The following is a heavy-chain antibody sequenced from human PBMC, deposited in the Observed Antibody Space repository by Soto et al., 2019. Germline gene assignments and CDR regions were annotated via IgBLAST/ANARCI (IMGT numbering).Heavy chain of an antibody. D-gene: IGHD1-1*01. CDR2: ISAHNGNT. Sequence: QVHLVQSGAEVKKPGASVKVSCKGSGYAFTTYGITWVRQAPGQGLEWMGWISAHNGNTNYPQKLQGRVTVTIDASTSTAYMELRSLRSDDTAVYYCARGRYGDYWGQGALVTVSS. CDR1: GYAFTTYG. V-gene: IGHV1-18*01. CDR3: ARGRYGDY. J-gene: IGHJ4*02.